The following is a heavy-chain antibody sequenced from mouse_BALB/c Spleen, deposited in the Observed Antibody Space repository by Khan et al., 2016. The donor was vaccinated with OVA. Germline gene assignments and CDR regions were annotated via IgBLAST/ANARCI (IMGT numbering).Heavy chain of an antibody. V-gene: IGHV1-77*01. CDR2: IYPGSGST. CDR1: GYTFSDYV. J-gene: IGHJ3*01. CDR3: ARSYDGAWFTY. Sequence: QMQLEESGPELVKPGASVKMSCKASGYTFSDYVISWVKLRTGQGLEWIGEIYPGSGSTYYHEKFKGKATLTADKPSSTAYMQLSSLTSEDAAVYCCARSYDGAWFTYWGQGTLVTVS. D-gene: IGHD1-1*01.